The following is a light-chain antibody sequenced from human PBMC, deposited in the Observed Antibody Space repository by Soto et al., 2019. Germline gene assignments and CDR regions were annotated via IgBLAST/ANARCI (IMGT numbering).Light chain of an antibody. Sequence: EIVLTQSPATLSLSPGERATLSCRASQSISSFLAWYQQKPGQAPRLIIYGASNRATGIPARFSGSGSGTDFTLTISSLETEDFAVYYCQQHFNGPITFGQGTRLEIK. V-gene: IGKV3-11*01. J-gene: IGKJ5*01. CDR3: QQHFNGPIT. CDR2: GAS. CDR1: QSISSF.